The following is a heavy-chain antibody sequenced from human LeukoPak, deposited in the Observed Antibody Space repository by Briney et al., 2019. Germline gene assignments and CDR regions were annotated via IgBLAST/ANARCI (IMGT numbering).Heavy chain of an antibody. V-gene: IGHV3-30*18. CDR3: AKDRGDGYNWENYSGFDS. J-gene: IGHJ4*02. Sequence: GGSLRLSCVASGFTFSSYGMQWVRQAPGKGLEWVAVILNDERNKWYADSVKGRFTTSRDNSQNTLFLQMNSLRVEDTGVYYCAKDRGDGYNWENYSGFDSWGQGTLVTVSS. CDR2: ILNDERNK. CDR1: GFTFSSYG. D-gene: IGHD5-24*01.